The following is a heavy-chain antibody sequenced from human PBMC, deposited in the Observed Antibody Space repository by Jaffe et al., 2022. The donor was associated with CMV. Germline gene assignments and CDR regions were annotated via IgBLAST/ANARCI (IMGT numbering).Heavy chain of an antibody. D-gene: IGHD2-2*01. V-gene: IGHV3-21*01. J-gene: IGHJ3*02. Sequence: EVQLVESGGGLVKPGGSLRLSCAASGFTFSSYSMNWVRQAPGKGLEWVSSISSSSSYIYYADSVKGRFTISRDNAKNSLYLQMNSLRAEDTAVYYCARLGSRGGTHAFDIWGQGTMVTVSS. CDR1: GFTFSSYS. CDR2: ISSSSSYI. CDR3: ARLGSRGGTHAFDI.